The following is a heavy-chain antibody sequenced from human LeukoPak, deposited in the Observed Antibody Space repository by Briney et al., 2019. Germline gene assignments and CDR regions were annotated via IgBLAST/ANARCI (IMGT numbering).Heavy chain of an antibody. CDR1: GFTVSSNY. Sequence: GGSLRLSCAASGFTVSSNYMSWVRQAPGKGLEWVSVINSGGSTYYPDSVRGRFTISRDNSKNTLYLQINSLRAEDTAVYYCARDTGGFDPWGQGTMVTVSS. CDR3: ARDTGGFDP. CDR2: INSGGST. J-gene: IGHJ5*02. V-gene: IGHV3-53*01. D-gene: IGHD3-10*01.